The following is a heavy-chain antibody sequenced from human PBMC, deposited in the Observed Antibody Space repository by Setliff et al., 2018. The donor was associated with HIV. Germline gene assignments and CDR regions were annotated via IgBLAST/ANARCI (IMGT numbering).Heavy chain of an antibody. Sequence: ASVKVSCKASGYTFTNYYIHWLQQAPGKGLEWMGRVDPDDSETIYAEKFQGRLTITADTSTDTAYMELSSLRSEDTAVYYCATDPQAGKFVPPPMMNWFDPWGQGTLVTVPQ. D-gene: IGHD3-16*01. CDR1: GYTFTNYY. J-gene: IGHJ5*02. CDR3: ATDPQAGKFVPPPMMNWFDP. V-gene: IGHV1-69-2*01. CDR2: VDPDDSET.